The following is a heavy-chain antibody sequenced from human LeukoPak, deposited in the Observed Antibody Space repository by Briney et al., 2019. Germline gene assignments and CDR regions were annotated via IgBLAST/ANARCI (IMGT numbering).Heavy chain of an antibody. CDR1: GDSITTYY. J-gene: IGHJ4*02. Sequence: SETLSLTCTVSGDSITTYYWSWIRQPAGKGLEWIGRIYTTGSTNYNPSLKSRVTISVDTSKNQFSLKLSSVTAADTAVYYCARGPMVVTHFDYWGQGTLVTVSS. D-gene: IGHD4-23*01. CDR2: IYTTGST. V-gene: IGHV4-4*07. CDR3: ARGPMVVTHFDY.